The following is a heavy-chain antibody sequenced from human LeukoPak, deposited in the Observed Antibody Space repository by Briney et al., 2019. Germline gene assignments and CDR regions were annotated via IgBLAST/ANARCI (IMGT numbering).Heavy chain of an antibody. CDR3: ARSERYSSGWYFYFDY. Sequence: SETLSLTCTVSGGSISSYYWSWIRQPPGKGLEWIGEVNLQGSTNYNPSLKSRVTISIDTSKNQFSLNLSSVTAADTAVYYCARSERYSSGWYFYFDYWGQGTLVTVSS. J-gene: IGHJ4*02. CDR2: VNLQGST. V-gene: IGHV4-59*01. D-gene: IGHD6-19*01. CDR1: GGSISSYY.